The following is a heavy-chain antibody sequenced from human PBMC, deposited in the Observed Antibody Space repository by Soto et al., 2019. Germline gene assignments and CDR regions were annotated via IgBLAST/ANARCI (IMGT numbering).Heavy chain of an antibody. CDR2: IYHSGST. V-gene: IGHV4-38-2*01. CDR3: ASSPYCSGGSCYSFDI. Sequence: KASETLSLTCAVSGYSISSGYYWGWIRQPPGKGLEWIGSIYHSGSTYYNPSLKSRVTISVDTSKNQFSLKLSSVTAADTAVYYCASSPYCSGGSCYSFDIWGQGTMVTVSS. J-gene: IGHJ3*02. CDR1: GYSISSGYY. D-gene: IGHD2-15*01.